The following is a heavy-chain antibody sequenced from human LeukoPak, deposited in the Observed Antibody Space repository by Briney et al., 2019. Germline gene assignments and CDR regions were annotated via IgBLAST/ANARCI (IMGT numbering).Heavy chain of an antibody. D-gene: IGHD3-16*01. Sequence: SETLSLTCTGAGGSISSSSSYWGWIRQPPGKGLEWIGSIYYSGSTYYNPSLKSRVTISVDTSKNQFSLKLSSVTAADTAVYYCARAGQGGEFRLFDYWGQGTLVTVSS. CDR2: IYYSGST. J-gene: IGHJ4*02. V-gene: IGHV4-39*07. CDR1: GGSISSSSSY. CDR3: ARAGQGGEFRLFDY.